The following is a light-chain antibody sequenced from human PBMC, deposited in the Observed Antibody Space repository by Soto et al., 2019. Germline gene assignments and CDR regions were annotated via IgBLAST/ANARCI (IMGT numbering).Light chain of an antibody. Sequence: QMTQSPSTLSASVGDRVTLTCRASQRISSWLAWYQQKPGKAPKLLIYKASSLQSGVPSRFRGSGSGTEFTLTISGLQPDDFATDYCQQDHSVPLTSGGGTKVESK. V-gene: IGKV1-5*03. CDR1: QRISSW. CDR2: KAS. J-gene: IGKJ4*01. CDR3: QQDHSVPLT.